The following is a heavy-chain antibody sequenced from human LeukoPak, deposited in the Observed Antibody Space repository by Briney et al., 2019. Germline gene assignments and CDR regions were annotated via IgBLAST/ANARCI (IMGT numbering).Heavy chain of an antibody. Sequence: PGGSLRLSCAASGFTFSSYGMHWVRQAPGKGLEWVAVIWYDGSNKYYADSVKGRFTISRDNSKNTLYLQMNSLRAEDTAVYYCARDHCSSTSCYPNAAIDYWGQGTLVTVSS. CDR2: IWYDGSNK. J-gene: IGHJ4*02. D-gene: IGHD2-2*01. CDR1: GFTFSSYG. CDR3: ARDHCSSTSCYPNAAIDY. V-gene: IGHV3-33*01.